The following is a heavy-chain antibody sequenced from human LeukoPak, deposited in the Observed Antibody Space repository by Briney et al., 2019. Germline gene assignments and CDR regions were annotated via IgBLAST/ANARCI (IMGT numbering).Heavy chain of an antibody. J-gene: IGHJ4*02. D-gene: IGHD6-19*01. Sequence: SETPSLTCSVSGXSISAYYWSWIRQPPGKGLEWIGYIHHNGRTNYSPSLKSRVTISLDTSKSQFFLKLSSVSAADTAVYYCARVGYSSGWYPDIWGQGALVTVSS. CDR2: IHHNGRT. CDR1: GXSISAYY. V-gene: IGHV4-59*01. CDR3: ARVGYSSGWYPDI.